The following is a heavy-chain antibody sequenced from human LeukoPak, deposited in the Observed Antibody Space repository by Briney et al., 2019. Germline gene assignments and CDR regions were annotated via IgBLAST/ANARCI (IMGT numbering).Heavy chain of an antibody. Sequence: GGSLRLSCAASGFTFSSHGMNWVRQAPGKGLEWVSGISPSGGITYYTDSVKGRFTISRDNSKNTVSLQMNSLRGEDTAVYYCAKDGNWTRFENWGQGTLVTVSS. CDR2: ISPSGGIT. J-gene: IGHJ4*02. V-gene: IGHV3-23*01. D-gene: IGHD1-20*01. CDR3: AKDGNWTRFEN. CDR1: GFTFSSHG.